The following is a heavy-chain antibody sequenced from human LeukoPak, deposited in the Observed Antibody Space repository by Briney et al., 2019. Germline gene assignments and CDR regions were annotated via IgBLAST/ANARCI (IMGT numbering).Heavy chain of an antibody. CDR1: GFTFSSYA. Sequence: SGGSLRLSCAASGFTFSSYAMSWVRQAPGKGLVWVSRINSDGSSTSYADSVKGRFTISRDNAKNTLYLQVNSLRAEDTAVYYCARDGGDYYYYYMDVWGKGTTVTVSS. J-gene: IGHJ6*03. CDR3: ARDGGDYYYYYMDV. CDR2: INSDGSST. D-gene: IGHD3-16*01. V-gene: IGHV3-74*01.